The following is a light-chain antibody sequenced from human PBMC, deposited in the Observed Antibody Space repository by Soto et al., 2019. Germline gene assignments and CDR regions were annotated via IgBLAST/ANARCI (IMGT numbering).Light chain of an antibody. J-gene: IGKJ2*01. Sequence: EIVMTQSPATLSVSPGERATLSCRASQSVSNNLAWYQQKPGQAPRLLIYGASTRATGIPARFSGSGSGTEFTLTISSLQSEDFAVYYCQQCNNWPYTFGQGTKLEIK. V-gene: IGKV3-15*01. CDR3: QQCNNWPYT. CDR1: QSVSNN. CDR2: GAS.